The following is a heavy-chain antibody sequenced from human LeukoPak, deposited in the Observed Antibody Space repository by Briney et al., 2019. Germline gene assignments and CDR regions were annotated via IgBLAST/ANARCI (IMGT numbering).Heavy chain of an antibody. J-gene: IGHJ5*02. CDR1: GGSFNDYY. CDR3: AKGNWFDP. CDR2: INHSGST. Sequence: SETLSLTCAVSGGSFNDYYWSWIRQPPGKGLEWIGEINHSGSTSYNPSLKSRVTISVDTSKNHFSLKLSSVTAADTAVYYCAKGNWFDPWGQGTLVTVSS. V-gene: IGHV4-34*01.